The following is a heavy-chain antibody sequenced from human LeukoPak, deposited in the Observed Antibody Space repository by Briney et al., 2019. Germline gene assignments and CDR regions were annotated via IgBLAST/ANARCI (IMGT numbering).Heavy chain of an antibody. CDR3: ASEYCSGGSCYPSIGDY. V-gene: IGHV1-2*02. Sequence: ASVKVSCKASGYTFTGYYMHWVRQAPGQGLEWMGWINPNSGGTNYAQKFQGRVTMTRDTSISTAYMELSRLRSDDTAVYYCASEYCSGGSCYPSIGDYWGQGTLVTVSS. J-gene: IGHJ4*02. CDR2: INPNSGGT. D-gene: IGHD2-15*01. CDR1: GYTFTGYY.